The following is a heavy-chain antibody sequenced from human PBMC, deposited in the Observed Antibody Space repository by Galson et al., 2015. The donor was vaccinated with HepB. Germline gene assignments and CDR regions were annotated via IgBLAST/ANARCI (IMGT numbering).Heavy chain of an antibody. CDR2: INHSGST. V-gene: IGHV4-34*01. CDR3: ARGQTTVTTFLI. CDR1: GGSFSGYY. D-gene: IGHD4-17*01. Sequence: ETLSLTCAVYGGSFSGYYWSWIRQPPGKGLEWIGEINHSGSTNYNPSLKSRVTISVDTSKNQFSLKLSSVTAADTAVYYCARGQTTVTTFLIWGQGTMVTVSS. J-gene: IGHJ3*01.